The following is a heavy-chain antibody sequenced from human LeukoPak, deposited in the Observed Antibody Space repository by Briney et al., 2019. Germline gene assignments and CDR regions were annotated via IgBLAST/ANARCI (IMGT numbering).Heavy chain of an antibody. CDR3: ARGKVVAATTGNWFDP. CDR2: IIPILGIA. D-gene: IGHD2-15*01. V-gene: IGHV1-69*04. Sequence: SVKVSCKASGGTFSSYAISWVRQAPGQGLEWMGRIIPILGIANYAQKFQGRVTITADKSTSTAYMELSSLRSEDKAVYYCARGKVVAATTGNWFDPWGQGTLVTVSS. J-gene: IGHJ5*02. CDR1: GGTFSSYA.